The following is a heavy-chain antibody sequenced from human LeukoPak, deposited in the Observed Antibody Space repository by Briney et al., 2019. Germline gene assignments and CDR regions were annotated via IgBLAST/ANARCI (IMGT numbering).Heavy chain of an antibody. CDR3: AKDHSPHSDLESGP. J-gene: IGHJ5*02. CDR2: ISGSGGST. V-gene: IGHV3-23*01. Sequence: PGGSLRLSCAASGFTFSSYAMSWVRQAPGKGLEWVSAISGSGGSTYYADSVKGRFTISRDNSKNTLYLQMNSLRAEDTAVYYCAKDHSPHSDLESGPWGQGTLVTVSS. CDR1: GFTFSSYA. D-gene: IGHD1-26*01.